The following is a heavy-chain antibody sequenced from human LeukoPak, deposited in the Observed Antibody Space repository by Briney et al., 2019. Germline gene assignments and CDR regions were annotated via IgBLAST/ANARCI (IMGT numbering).Heavy chain of an antibody. CDR2: IYYSGST. V-gene: IGHV4-30-4*01. D-gene: IGHD2-15*01. J-gene: IGHJ4*02. Sequence: PSETLSLTCTVSGGSISSGDYYWSWIRQPPGKGLEWIGYIYYSGSTYYNPSLKSRVTISVDTSKNQFSLKLSSVTAADTAVYYCARAQFTCSGGSCYSQTLLFDYWGQGTLVTVSS. CDR1: GGSISSGDYY. CDR3: ARAQFTCSGGSCYSQTLLFDY.